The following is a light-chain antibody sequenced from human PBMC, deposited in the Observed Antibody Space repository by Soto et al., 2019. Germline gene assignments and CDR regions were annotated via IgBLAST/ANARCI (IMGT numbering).Light chain of an antibody. V-gene: IGKV3-11*01. CDR3: QQRTDWPT. CDR1: QSVSHF. Sequence: EIVLTQSPCTLSLSPGASATLSCRASQSVSHFLAWYQQKPGQAPRLLIYDTSSRATGIPGRFSGSGSGTDFTLTIDSLEPEDSAVYYCQQRTDWPTFGGGTKVEI. J-gene: IGKJ4*01. CDR2: DTS.